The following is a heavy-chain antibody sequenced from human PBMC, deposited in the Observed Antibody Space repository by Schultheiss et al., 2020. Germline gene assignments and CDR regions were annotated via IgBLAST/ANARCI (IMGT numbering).Heavy chain of an antibody. Sequence: GGSLRLSCAVSGFTFSDYYMAWIRQTPGKGLEWVSHISRTGTTIYYRESVKGRFTISRDNTDNSLFLQMDSLKADDTAIYYCARDLRVDGGAHYRPDTFDVWGQGTMVTVSS. J-gene: IGHJ3*01. CDR1: GFTFSDYY. D-gene: IGHD2-21*01. V-gene: IGHV3-11*01. CDR2: ISRTGTTI. CDR3: ARDLRVDGGAHYRPDTFDV.